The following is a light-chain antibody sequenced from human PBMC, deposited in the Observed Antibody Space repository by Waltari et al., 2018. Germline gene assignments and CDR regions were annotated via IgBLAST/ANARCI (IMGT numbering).Light chain of an antibody. J-gene: IGKJ5*01. CDR2: GAS. Sequence: EIVLTQSPGTLSLSPGESATLSCRASQSVSSNYLAWYQQKPGQAPRLLINGASTRATGIPDRFSGSGSGTDFTLTISRLEPEDFVVYYCQQYGSSPVTFGQGTRVEI. V-gene: IGKV3-20*01. CDR1: QSVSSNY. CDR3: QQYGSSPVT.